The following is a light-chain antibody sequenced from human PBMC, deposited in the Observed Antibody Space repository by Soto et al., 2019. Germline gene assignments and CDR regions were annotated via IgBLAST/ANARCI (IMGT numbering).Light chain of an antibody. CDR3: HHMRT. CDR2: DAS. CDR1: QNINNW. V-gene: IGKV1-5*01. J-gene: IGKJ1*01. Sequence: DIQMTQSPYSLSPSLGGRVTITCRASQNINNWIAWYQQKPGKAPKFLIYDASALESGVPARLSGSGFGTEFSLTISSLQHDEFGSYYCHHMRTFGQGTKVEIK.